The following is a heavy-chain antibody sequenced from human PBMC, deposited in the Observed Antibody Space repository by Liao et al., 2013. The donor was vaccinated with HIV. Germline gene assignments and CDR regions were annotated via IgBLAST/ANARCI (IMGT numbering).Heavy chain of an antibody. CDR3: ARAVRDLVGARGHFDY. J-gene: IGHJ4*02. D-gene: IGHD1-26*01. V-gene: IGHV4-4*08. CDR1: GGSISTYY. CDR2: IYTSGST. Sequence: QVQLQESGPGLVKPSETLSLTCTVSGGSISTYYWSWIRQPPGKGLEWIGRIYTSGSTNYNPSLKSRVTISVDTSKNQFSLKLSSVTAADTAVYYCARAVRDLVGARGHFDYWGQGTLVTVSS.